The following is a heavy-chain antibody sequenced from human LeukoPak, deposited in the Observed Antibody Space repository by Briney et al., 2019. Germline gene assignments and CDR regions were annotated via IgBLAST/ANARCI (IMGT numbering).Heavy chain of an antibody. CDR3: ARQNPLNWFDP. CDR1: GGSISGSSYY. CDR2: IYYTGST. V-gene: IGHV4-39*01. J-gene: IGHJ5*02. Sequence: SETPSLTCTVSGGSISGSSYYWGWIRLPPGKGLEWIGRIYYTGSTYYNPSLKSRVTISMDTSKNQFSLNLTSVTAADTAVYYCARQNPLNWFDPWGQGTLVTVSS.